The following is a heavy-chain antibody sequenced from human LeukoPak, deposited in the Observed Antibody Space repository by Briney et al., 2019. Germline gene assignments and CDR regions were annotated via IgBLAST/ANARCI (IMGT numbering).Heavy chain of an antibody. CDR2: ISWNSGSI. CDR1: GFTFDDYA. Sequence: GGSLRLSCAASGFTFDDYAIHWVRQAPGKGLEWVSGISWNSGSIGYADSVKGRFTISRDNAKNSLYLQMNSLRAEDTALYYCAKAQDTAMALFDYWGQGTLVTVSS. CDR3: AKAQDTAMALFDY. D-gene: IGHD5-18*01. J-gene: IGHJ4*02. V-gene: IGHV3-9*01.